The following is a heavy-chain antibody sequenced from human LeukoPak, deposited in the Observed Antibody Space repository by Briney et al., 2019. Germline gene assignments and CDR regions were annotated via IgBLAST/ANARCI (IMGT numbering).Heavy chain of an antibody. J-gene: IGHJ4*02. D-gene: IGHD3-9*01. CDR1: GGSFSGYY. CDR3: ARGVDWGSAFDS. Sequence: PSETLSLTCAVYGGSFSGYYWSWIRQPPGKGLEWIGEINHSGSTNYNPSLKSRVTISVDTSKNQFSLKLSSMTAADTAVYYCARGVDWGSAFDSWGQGTLVTVSS. V-gene: IGHV4-34*01. CDR2: INHSGST.